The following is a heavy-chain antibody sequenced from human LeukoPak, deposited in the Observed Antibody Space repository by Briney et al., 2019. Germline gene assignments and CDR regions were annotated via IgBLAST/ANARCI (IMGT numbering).Heavy chain of an antibody. CDR3: TAGNSLGRDGNYFFDF. Sequence: GGTLRLSCAASGFSFSTIWMNWVCQAPGKGLEVVGRIKSKTEGGTMDYAAPVKGRFTISRDDSKNTLYPQMNSLITEATAVYYCTAGNSLGRDGNYFFDFWGPVTLVSVSS. D-gene: IGHD1-7*01. CDR1: GFSFSTIW. J-gene: IGHJ4*02. CDR2: IKSKTEGGTM. V-gene: IGHV3-15*01.